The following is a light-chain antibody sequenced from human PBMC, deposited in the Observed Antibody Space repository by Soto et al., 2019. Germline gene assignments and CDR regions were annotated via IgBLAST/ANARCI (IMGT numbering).Light chain of an antibody. V-gene: IGKV2-30*02. CDR3: MQYGYSPHT. Sequence: DVVLTQSPLSLPVTPGQPASISCRSSQRLVLSDGNPFLSWYHQRPGQSPRRLIDKIFDRGSGVPDRVSGSGSGTDFTLKISRVEAEDVGIYYCMQYGYSPHTFGQGKKLET. CDR2: KIF. CDR1: QRLVLSDGNPF. J-gene: IGKJ2*01.